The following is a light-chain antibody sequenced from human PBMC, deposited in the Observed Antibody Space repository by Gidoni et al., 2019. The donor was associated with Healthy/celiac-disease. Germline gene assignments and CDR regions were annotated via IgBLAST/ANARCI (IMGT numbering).Light chain of an antibody. CDR2: AAS. CDR3: QQRSSWQVT. V-gene: IGKV3-11*01. CDR1: QSISSY. J-gene: IGKJ4*01. Sequence: DIGSTQSPATLFLSRGERATVACRASQSISSYLAWYQQKPGQAPRLLIYAASNRATGIPARFSGSGSGTDFTLTISSLEPEDFAVYYCQQRSSWQVTFGGGTKVEIK.